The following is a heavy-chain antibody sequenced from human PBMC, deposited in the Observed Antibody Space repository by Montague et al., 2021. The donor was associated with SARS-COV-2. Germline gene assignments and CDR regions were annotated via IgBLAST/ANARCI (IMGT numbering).Heavy chain of an antibody. J-gene: IGHJ4*02. D-gene: IGHD6-13*01. CDR3: ARDSYISAAGIQT. Sequence: TTTYNASLKGRLTMSRDSAKNEFYLRLTSVTAADTALYFCARDSYISAAGIQTWGQGTLVAVSS. V-gene: IGHV4-4*07. CDR2: TT.